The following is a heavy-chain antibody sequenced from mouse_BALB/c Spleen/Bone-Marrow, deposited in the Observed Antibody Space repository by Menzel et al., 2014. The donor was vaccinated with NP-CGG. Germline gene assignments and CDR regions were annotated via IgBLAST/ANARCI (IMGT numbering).Heavy chain of an antibody. D-gene: IGHD2-4*01. J-gene: IGHJ3*01. CDR2: IFPGDGST. CDR1: GYTFXSYD. CDR3: ARRVYYDYDGGAWFAY. V-gene: IGHV1S56*01. Sequence: QVQLQQPGAELVKPGASVKLSCKASGYTFXSYDINWVRQRPEQGLEWIGWIFPGDGSTKYNEKFKGKATLTTDKSSSTAYMQLSRLTSEDSAVYICARRVYYDYDGGAWFAYWGQGTLVTVSA.